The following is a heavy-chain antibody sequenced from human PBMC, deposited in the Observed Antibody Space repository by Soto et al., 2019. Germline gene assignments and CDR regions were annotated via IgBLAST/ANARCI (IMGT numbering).Heavy chain of an antibody. V-gene: IGHV1-24*01. D-gene: IGHD3-22*01. CDR2: LDPEDGET. CDR1: GYTLTELS. J-gene: IGHJ3*02. CDR3: AANYYDSSGYQRGDAFDI. Sequence: ASVKVSCKVSGYTLTELSMHWVRQAPGKGLEWMGGLDPEDGETIYAQKFQGRVTMTEDTSTDTAYMELSSLRSEDTAVYYFAANYYDSSGYQRGDAFDIWGQGTMVTVSS.